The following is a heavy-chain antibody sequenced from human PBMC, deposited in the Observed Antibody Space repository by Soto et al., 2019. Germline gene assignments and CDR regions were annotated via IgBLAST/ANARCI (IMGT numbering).Heavy chain of an antibody. CDR2: IYYSGST. V-gene: IGHV4-30-4*01. D-gene: IGHD4-4*01. Sequence: SETLSLTCTVSGGSISSGDYYWSWIRQPPGKGLEWIGYIYYSGSTYYNPSLKSRVTISVDTSKNQFSLKLSSVTAADTAVYYCARVLTVTTASFDYWGQGTLVTVS. CDR1: GGSISSGDYY. CDR3: ARVLTVTTASFDY. J-gene: IGHJ4*02.